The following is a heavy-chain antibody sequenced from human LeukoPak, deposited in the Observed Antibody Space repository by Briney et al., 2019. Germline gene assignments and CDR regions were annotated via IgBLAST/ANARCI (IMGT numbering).Heavy chain of an antibody. J-gene: IGHJ3*02. Sequence: GGSLRLSCAASGFTFDDYGMTWVRQAPGKGLEWVSGINWNGGSTGYADSVKGRFTISRDNAKNSLYLQMNSLRAEDTAVYYCATYCSSASCSRTKDAFDIWGQGTMVTVSS. D-gene: IGHD2-2*01. CDR3: ATYCSSASCSRTKDAFDI. V-gene: IGHV3-20*04. CDR2: INWNGGST. CDR1: GFTFDDYG.